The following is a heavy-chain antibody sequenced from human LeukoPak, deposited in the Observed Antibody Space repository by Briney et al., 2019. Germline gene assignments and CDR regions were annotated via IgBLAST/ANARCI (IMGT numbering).Heavy chain of an antibody. CDR2: IYSGGST. D-gene: IGHD3-10*01. J-gene: IGHJ4*02. Sequence: PGGSLRLSCAASGFTVSSTYMSWVRQAPGKGLEWVSVIYSGGSTFYADSLKGRFTISRDNSKNTLYLQMSSLRVEDTALYYCARGDGSYYFDYWGQGTLVTVSS. V-gene: IGHV3-53*01. CDR3: ARGDGSYYFDY. CDR1: GFTVSSTY.